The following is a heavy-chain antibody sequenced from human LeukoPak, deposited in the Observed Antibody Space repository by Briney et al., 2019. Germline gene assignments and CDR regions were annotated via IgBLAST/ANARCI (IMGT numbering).Heavy chain of an antibody. V-gene: IGHV4-59*01. D-gene: IGHD2-15*01. CDR3: AREGYCSGGSCYPGKNYYYFYGMDV. CDR2: IYYSGGT. J-gene: IGHJ6*02. CDR1: GGSISGYY. Sequence: SETLSLTCTVSGGSISGYYWSWIRQPPGKGLEWIGYIYYSGGTNYNPSLKSRVTILLDTSKNQFSLKLSSVTAADTAVYYCAREGYCSGGSCYPGKNYYYFYGMDVWGQGTTVTVSS.